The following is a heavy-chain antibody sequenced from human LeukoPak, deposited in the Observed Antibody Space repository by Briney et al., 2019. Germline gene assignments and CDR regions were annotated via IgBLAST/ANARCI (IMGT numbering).Heavy chain of an antibody. Sequence: QAGGSLRLSCAASGFTFSSYAMSWVRQAPGKGLEWVSAISGSGGSTYYADSVKGRFTISRDNSKNTLYLQMNSLRAEDTAVYYCAKDHFIVGADYYDSSGYYFPFDYWGQGTLVTVSS. D-gene: IGHD3-22*01. CDR3: AKDHFIVGADYYDSSGYYFPFDY. J-gene: IGHJ4*02. CDR1: GFTFSSYA. CDR2: ISGSGGST. V-gene: IGHV3-23*01.